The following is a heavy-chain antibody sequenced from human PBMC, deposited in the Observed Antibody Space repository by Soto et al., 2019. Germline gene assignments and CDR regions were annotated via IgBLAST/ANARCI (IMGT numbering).Heavy chain of an antibody. CDR2: INHIGST. Sequence: QVQLQESGPGLVKPSGTLSLTCAVSGGSISSSXXWSXXXXXXXKGLEWIGEINHIGSTNYNPSLKSRVTISVDKSKNQFALKLSSVTAADTAVYYCARRVFQLPLDYWGQGTLVTVSS. J-gene: IGHJ4*02. V-gene: IGHV4-4*02. CDR1: GGSISSSXX. CDR3: ARRVFQLPLDY.